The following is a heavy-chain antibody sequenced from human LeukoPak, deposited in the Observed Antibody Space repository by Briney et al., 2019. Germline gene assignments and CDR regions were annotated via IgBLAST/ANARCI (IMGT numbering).Heavy chain of an antibody. D-gene: IGHD1-26*01. J-gene: IGHJ4*02. CDR2: TYYKSKLYN. Sequence: SETLSLTCAISGDSFSRNSAAWNWIRQSPSRDLEWLGSTYYKSKLYNDYAVSVKSRITINPATSKNQFSLQLKSVTPGDTAVYYCARAPIAGATHIDYWGQGTLVTVSS. CDR1: GDSFSRNSAA. CDR3: ARAPIAGATHIDY. V-gene: IGHV6-1*01.